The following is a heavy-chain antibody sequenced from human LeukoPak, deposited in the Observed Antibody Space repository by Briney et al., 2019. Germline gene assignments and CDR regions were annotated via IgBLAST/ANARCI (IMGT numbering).Heavy chain of an antibody. V-gene: IGHV4-31*03. CDR1: GGSISSGGYY. D-gene: IGHD3-9*01. CDR2: IYYSGST. Sequence: SETLSLTCTVSGGSISSGGYYWSWIRQHPGKGLEWIGYIYYSGSTYYNPSLKSRVTISVDTSKNQFSLKLSSVTAADTAVYYCARDREVGYYDISTGYRYYYGMDVWGQGTTVTVSS. CDR3: ARDREVGYYDISTGYRYYYGMDV. J-gene: IGHJ6*02.